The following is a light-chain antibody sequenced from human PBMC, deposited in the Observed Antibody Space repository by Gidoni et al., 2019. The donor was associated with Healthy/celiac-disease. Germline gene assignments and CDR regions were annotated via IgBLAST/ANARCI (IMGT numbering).Light chain of an antibody. CDR2: LGA. CDR1: QSLLHSNGYNY. V-gene: IGKV2-28*01. CDR3: MQALQTRYS. Sequence: DVVLTPSPLSLPVTPREPTSIPCRSSQSLLHSNGYNYLEWYLQKPGQSPQLLIYLGANRAAGVPDRFSGSGSGTDFTLKSSRVEAEDVGVYYCMQALQTRYSFGQXTKLEIK. J-gene: IGKJ2*03.